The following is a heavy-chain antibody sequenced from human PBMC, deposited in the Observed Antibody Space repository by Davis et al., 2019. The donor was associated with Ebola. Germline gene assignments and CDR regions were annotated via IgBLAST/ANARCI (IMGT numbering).Heavy chain of an antibody. CDR1: GFTFSDYY. CDR2: ISSSGSTI. Sequence: GGSLRLSCAASGFTFSDYYMSWIRQAPGKGLEWVSYISSSGSTIYYADSVKGRFTISRDNAKNSLYLQMNSLRDEDTAVYYCARSDYTSGNSYGMDVWGQGTTVTVSS. V-gene: IGHV3-11*04. CDR3: ARSDYTSGNSYGMDV. D-gene: IGHD3-10*01. J-gene: IGHJ6*02.